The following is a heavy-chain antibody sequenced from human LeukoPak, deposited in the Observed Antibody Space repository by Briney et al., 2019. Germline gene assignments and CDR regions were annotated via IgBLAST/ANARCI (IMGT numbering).Heavy chain of an antibody. J-gene: IGHJ3*02. CDR2: IYYSGST. CDR1: GGSISSYY. Sequence: SETLPLTCTVSGGSISSYYWSWIRQPPGKGLEWIGYIYYSGSTNYNPSLKSRVTISVDTSKNQFSLKLSSVTAADTAVYYCARDLYYDILTGYYGAFDIWGQGTMVTVSS. V-gene: IGHV4-59*01. D-gene: IGHD3-9*01. CDR3: ARDLYYDILTGYYGAFDI.